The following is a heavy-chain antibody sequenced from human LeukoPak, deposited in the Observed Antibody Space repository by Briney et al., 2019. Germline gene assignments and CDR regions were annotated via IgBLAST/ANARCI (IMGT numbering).Heavy chain of an antibody. CDR3: ARSPYGQPLDY. CDR1: GGSISSYY. J-gene: IGHJ4*02. D-gene: IGHD3-10*01. CDR2: IYDSGST. V-gene: IGHV4-59*01. Sequence: SETLSLTCTVSGGSISSYYWSWIRQPPGKGLEWIGYIYDSGSTNYNPSLKSRVTISVDTSKNQFSLKLSSVTAADTAVYYCARSPYGQPLDYWGQGTLVTVSS.